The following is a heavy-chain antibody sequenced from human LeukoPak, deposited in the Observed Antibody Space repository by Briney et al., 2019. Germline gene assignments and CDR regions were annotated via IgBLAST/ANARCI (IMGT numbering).Heavy chain of an antibody. CDR3: ARGGGLDV. Sequence: GGSLRLSCAASGFTFSSYWMNWARQAPGKGLEWVASINHNGNVNYYVDSVKGRFTISRDNAKNSLYLQMSNLRAEDTGVYFCARGGGLDVWGQGATVTVSS. V-gene: IGHV3-7*03. D-gene: IGHD3-16*01. J-gene: IGHJ6*02. CDR2: INHNGNVN. CDR1: GFTFSSYW.